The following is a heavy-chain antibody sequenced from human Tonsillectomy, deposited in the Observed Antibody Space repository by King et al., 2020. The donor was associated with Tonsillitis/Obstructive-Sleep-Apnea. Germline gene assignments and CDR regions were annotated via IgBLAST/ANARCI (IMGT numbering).Heavy chain of an antibody. Sequence: QLQESGPGLVKPSQTLSLTCTVSGGSISSGGYYWSWIRQHPGKGLEWIGYIYYSGSTYYNPSLKSRVTISVDTSKNQFSLKLSSVTAADTALYYCARGRGNGGNLDFACWGQGTLVTVSS. V-gene: IGHV4-31*03. CDR3: ARGRGNGGNLDFAC. J-gene: IGHJ4*02. CDR2: IYYSGST. CDR1: GGSISSGGYY. D-gene: IGHD4-23*01.